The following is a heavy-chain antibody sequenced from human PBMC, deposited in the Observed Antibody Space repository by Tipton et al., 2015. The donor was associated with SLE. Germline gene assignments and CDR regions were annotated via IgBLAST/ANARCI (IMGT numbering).Heavy chain of an antibody. J-gene: IGHJ4*02. CDR2: INHSGSS. D-gene: IGHD6-6*01. Sequence: TLSLTCVVYGGSFGGHFWSWIRQPPGKGLEWIGEINHSGSSTYNPSLKSRVTISIDTSKRQFSLNLTSVTAADTAVYYCARGGRREQLALDYWGQGTLVTVSS. V-gene: IGHV4-34*01. CDR3: ARGGRREQLALDY. CDR1: GGSFGGHF.